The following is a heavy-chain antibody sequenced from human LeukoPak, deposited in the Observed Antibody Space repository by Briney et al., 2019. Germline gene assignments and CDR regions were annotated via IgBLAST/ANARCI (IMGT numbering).Heavy chain of an antibody. CDR2: IGTAGDT. CDR3: ARGRTTGYYYYMDV. CDR1: GFTFSSYD. D-gene: IGHD4-17*01. V-gene: IGHV3-13*01. J-gene: IGHJ6*03. Sequence: AGTLRLSCAASGFTFSSYDMHWVRQATGKGLEWVSAIGTAGDTYYPGSVKGRFTISRENAKNSLYLQMNSLRAGDTAVYYCARGRTTGYYYYMDVWGKGTTVTVSS.